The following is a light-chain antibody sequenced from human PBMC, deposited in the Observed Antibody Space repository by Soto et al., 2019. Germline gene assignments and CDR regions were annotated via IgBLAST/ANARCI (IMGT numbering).Light chain of an antibody. Sequence: EIVLTQSPGTVSLSPGERATLSCRASQSVSSSYLAWYQQKPGQAPRLLIYGASSRATGIPDRFSGSGSGTDFTLTISRLEPEDFAVYYCQQYGSSPETFGPGTKVDIK. CDR3: QQYGSSPET. J-gene: IGKJ3*01. V-gene: IGKV3-20*01. CDR2: GAS. CDR1: QSVSSSY.